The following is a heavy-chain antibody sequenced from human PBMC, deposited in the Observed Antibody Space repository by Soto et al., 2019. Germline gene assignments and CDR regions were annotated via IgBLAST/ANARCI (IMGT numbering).Heavy chain of an antibody. CDR1: GFTFDDYA. CDR3: AKDITYGDYEYRYFDL. V-gene: IGHV3-9*01. D-gene: IGHD4-17*01. Sequence: EVQLVESGGGLVQPGRSRRLSCAASGFTFDDYAMHWVRQAPGKGLEWVSGISWNSYSIGYADSVKGRFTISRDNAKNSLYLQMNSLRAEDTALYYCAKDITYGDYEYRYFDLWGRGTLVTVSS. J-gene: IGHJ2*01. CDR2: ISWNSYSI.